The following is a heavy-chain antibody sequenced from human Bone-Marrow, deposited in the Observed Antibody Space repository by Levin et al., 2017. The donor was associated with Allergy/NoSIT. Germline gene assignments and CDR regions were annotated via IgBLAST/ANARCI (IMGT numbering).Heavy chain of an antibody. J-gene: IGHJ4*02. CDR2: TYYRSKWYN. CDR1: VSCNTAA. Sequence: VSCNTAAWNWIRQSPSRGLEFLGRTYYRSKWYNDYAVSVQSRITITPDTSKNQFSLQLNSVTPEDTAVYFCARDASFSRGWFADFDFWGQGIQVTVSS. D-gene: IGHD6-19*01. CDR3: ARDASFSRGWFADFDF. V-gene: IGHV6-1*01.